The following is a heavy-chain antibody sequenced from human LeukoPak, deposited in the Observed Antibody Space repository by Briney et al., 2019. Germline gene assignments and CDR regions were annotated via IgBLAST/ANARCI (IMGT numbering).Heavy chain of an antibody. J-gene: IGHJ5*02. Sequence: GASVKVSCKASGYTFTTYGISWVRQAPGQGLEWMGWINPYNGNTNYAQKFQGRVTMTTDTSTNTAYMELSRLRSDDTAVYYCARASDDYGGKGPENWFDPWGQGTLVTVSS. CDR3: ARASDDYGGKGPENWFDP. CDR2: INPYNGNT. V-gene: IGHV1-18*01. CDR1: GYTFTTYG. D-gene: IGHD4-23*01.